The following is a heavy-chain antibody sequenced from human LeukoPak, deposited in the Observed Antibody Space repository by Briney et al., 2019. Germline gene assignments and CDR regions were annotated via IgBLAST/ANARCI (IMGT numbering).Heavy chain of an antibody. J-gene: IGHJ6*03. Sequence: GGSLRLSCAASGFTFSSYGMHWVRQAPGKGLEWVAFIRCDGSNKYYADSVKGRFTISRDNSKNTLYLQMNSLRAEDTAVYYCAKDSGYYYYYMDVWGKGTTVTVSS. V-gene: IGHV3-30*02. CDR3: AKDSGYYYYYMDV. CDR1: GFTFSSYG. CDR2: IRCDGSNK. D-gene: IGHD6-25*01.